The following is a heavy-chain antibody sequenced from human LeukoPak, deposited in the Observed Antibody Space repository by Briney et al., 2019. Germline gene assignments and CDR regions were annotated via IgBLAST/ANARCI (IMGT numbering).Heavy chain of an antibody. CDR1: GFTVSSNY. Sequence: GGSLRLSCAASGFTVSSNYMSWVRHAPGKGLEWVSGINWNGDSTAYADSVKGRFTISRDNAKNSLYLQMNSLRAEDTALYYCARGGGSGYYYPPFYWGQGTLVTVSS. CDR3: ARGGGSGYYYPPFY. J-gene: IGHJ4*02. D-gene: IGHD3-22*01. CDR2: INWNGDST. V-gene: IGHV3-20*04.